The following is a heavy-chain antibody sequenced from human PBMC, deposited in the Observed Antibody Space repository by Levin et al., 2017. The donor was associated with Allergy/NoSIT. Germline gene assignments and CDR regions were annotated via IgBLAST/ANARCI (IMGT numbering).Heavy chain of an antibody. J-gene: IGHJ4*02. V-gene: IGHV1-2*02. D-gene: IGHD6-19*01. CDR2: IKMNSGGT. CDR3: AFWFTTSGWC. Sequence: ASVKVSCKASGHTLTDYYIHWVRQAPGQGHEWMGWIKMNSGGTKYAQNFQDRVTMTRDTSINTAYMELSRLRFDDTATYYCAFWFTTSGWCWGQGSLVTVPS. CDR1: GHTLTDYY.